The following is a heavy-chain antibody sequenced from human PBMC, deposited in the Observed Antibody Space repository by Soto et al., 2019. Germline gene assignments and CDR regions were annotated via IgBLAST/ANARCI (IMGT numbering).Heavy chain of an antibody. CDR3: ARTVGAAYYFDF. Sequence: QVQLQESGPGLVKPSETLSLTCNVSCDSMRKYYWSWVRQPAGKGLEWIGRIWTSGSTNYNPSLKSRVTMSIDTSNKHFSLDLKSVTAADTAVYYCARTVGAAYYFDFWGQGVLVTVSS. CDR1: CDSMRKYY. D-gene: IGHD3-16*01. J-gene: IGHJ4*02. CDR2: IWTSGST. V-gene: IGHV4-4*07.